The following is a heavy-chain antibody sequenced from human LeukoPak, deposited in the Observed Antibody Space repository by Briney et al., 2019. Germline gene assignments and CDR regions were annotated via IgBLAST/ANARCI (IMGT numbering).Heavy chain of an antibody. J-gene: IGHJ4*02. CDR1: GYTFTGYY. CDR2: INPNSGGT. V-gene: IGHV1-2*06. D-gene: IGHD2-15*01. Sequence: ASVKVSCKASGYTFTGYYMHWVRQAPGQGLEWMGRINPNSGGTNYAQKFQGRVTMTSDTSISTAYMELSRLRSDDTAVYYCARGYCSGGSCPTFFDYWGQGTLVTVSS. CDR3: ARGYCSGGSCPTFFDY.